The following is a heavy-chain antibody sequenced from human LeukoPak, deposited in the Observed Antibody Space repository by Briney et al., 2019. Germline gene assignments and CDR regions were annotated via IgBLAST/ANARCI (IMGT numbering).Heavy chain of an antibody. D-gene: IGHD1-26*01. CDR1: GYTFVKHG. J-gene: IGHJ4*02. CDR2: ISAGNGNT. Sequence: GASVKVSCKASGYTFVKHGISWVRQAPGQRLEWMGWISAGNGNTKYSQNFQGRVTFISNTSATTAFMELSSLRSEDAAVYYCARDSGSGNNDYWGQGTLVTVSS. CDR3: ARDSGSGNNDY. V-gene: IGHV1-3*01.